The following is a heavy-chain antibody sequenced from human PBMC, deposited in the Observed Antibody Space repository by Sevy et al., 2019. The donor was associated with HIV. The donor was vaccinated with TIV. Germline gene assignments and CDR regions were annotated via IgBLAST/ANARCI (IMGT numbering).Heavy chain of an antibody. Sequence: SETLSLTCTVSGGSITSNYWSWIRQPPGGGLEWIGYIYDDGSTNYNPTLKSRVTMSLDTSKNQFSLSLTFVTVADTAVYFCAREGRPDSGGYYSMPPQFYFDNWGLGTLVTVSS. D-gene: IGHD3-22*01. CDR3: AREGRPDSGGYYSMPPQFYFDN. CDR1: GGSITSNY. J-gene: IGHJ4*02. CDR2: IYDDGST. V-gene: IGHV4-59*01.